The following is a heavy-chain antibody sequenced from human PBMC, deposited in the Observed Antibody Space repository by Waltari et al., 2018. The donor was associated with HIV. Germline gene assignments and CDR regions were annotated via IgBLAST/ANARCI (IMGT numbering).Heavy chain of an antibody. Sequence: QVQLVQSGAEVKKPGASVKVSCKVSGYTLTELSMHWVRQAPGKGLEWMGGCGPEDGETIYAKKFQGRVTMTEDTSTDTADMELSSLRSEDTAVYYCATAAVHLSGWYVRSNWFDPWGQGTLVTVSS. V-gene: IGHV1-24*01. CDR2: CGPEDGET. CDR3: ATAAVHLSGWYVRSNWFDP. CDR1: GYTLTELS. J-gene: IGHJ5*02. D-gene: IGHD6-19*01.